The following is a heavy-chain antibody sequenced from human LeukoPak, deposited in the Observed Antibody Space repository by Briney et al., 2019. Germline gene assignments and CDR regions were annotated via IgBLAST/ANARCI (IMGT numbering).Heavy chain of an antibody. D-gene: IGHD2-21*01. V-gene: IGHV4-59*01. CDR3: ARVGGEGPHYYGMDV. CDR2: IYYSGST. J-gene: IGHJ6*02. Sequence: KPSETLSLTCTVSGGSISSYYWSWIRQPPGKGLEWIGYIYYSGSTNYNPSLKSRVTISVDTSKNQFSLKLSSVTAADTAVYYCARVGGEGPHYYGMDVWGQGTTVTVSS. CDR1: GGSISSYY.